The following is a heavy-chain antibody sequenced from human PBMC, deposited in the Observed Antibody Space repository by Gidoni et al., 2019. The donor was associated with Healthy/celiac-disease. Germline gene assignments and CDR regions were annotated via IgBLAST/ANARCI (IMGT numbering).Heavy chain of an antibody. CDR3: AGCSSTSCYRVWFDP. J-gene: IGHJ5*02. D-gene: IGHD2-2*01. CDR1: GGTFSSYA. V-gene: IGHV1-69*01. Sequence: QVQLVQSGAEVKQTGSSVRVSCTAYGGTFSSYAISWARQAHGQGLEWMGGIIPIVGTANYAQKFQCRVTITADESTSTAYMELSSLRSEDTAVYYCAGCSSTSCYRVWFDPWGQGTLVTVSS. CDR2: IIPIVGTA.